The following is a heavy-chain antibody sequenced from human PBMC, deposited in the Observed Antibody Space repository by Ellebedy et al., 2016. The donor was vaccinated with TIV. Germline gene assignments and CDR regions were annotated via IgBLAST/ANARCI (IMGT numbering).Heavy chain of an antibody. Sequence: ASVKVSCXVSGYTLTELSMHWVRQAPGKGLEWMGGFDPEDGETIYAQKFQGRVTMTEDTSTDTAYMELSSLRSEDTAVYYCARAGGLWFGESPRPMDVWGQGTTVTVSS. CDR3: ARAGGLWFGESPRPMDV. CDR2: FDPEDGET. CDR1: GYTLTELS. V-gene: IGHV1-24*01. D-gene: IGHD3-10*01. J-gene: IGHJ6*02.